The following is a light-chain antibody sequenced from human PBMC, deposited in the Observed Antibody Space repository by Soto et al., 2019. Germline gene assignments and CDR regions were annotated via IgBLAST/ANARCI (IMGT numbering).Light chain of an antibody. CDR3: CSYGDFRPSWV. CDR2: EGT. V-gene: IGLV2-23*01. Sequence: QSALTQPASVSGSPGQSITISCTGTSSDVGSDYLVSWYQQHPGTAPKLIIYEGTKRPSGVSDRFSGSRSGNTASLTISGLQTEDEGDYFCCSYGDFRPSWVFGAGTKVTVL. J-gene: IGLJ3*02. CDR1: SSDVGSDYL.